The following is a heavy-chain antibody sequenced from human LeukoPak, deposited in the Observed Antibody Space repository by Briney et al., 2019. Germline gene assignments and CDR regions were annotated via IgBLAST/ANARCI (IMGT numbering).Heavy chain of an antibody. CDR3: ASSSLTVTTEFDY. V-gene: IGHV3-30*02. CDR2: IRYDGSNK. J-gene: IGHJ4*02. D-gene: IGHD4-17*01. Sequence: GGSLRLSCAASGFTFSSYGMHWVRQAPGKGLEWVAFIRYDGSNKYYADSVKGRFTISRDNSKSTVYLQMNSLRTEDTAVYYCASSSLTVTTEFDYWGQGTLVTVSS. CDR1: GFTFSSYG.